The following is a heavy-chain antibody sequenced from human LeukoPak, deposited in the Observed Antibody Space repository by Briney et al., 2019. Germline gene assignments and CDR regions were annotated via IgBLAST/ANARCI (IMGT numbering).Heavy chain of an antibody. CDR1: GGSISSSSYY. J-gene: IGHJ4*02. CDR2: IYYSGST. CDR3: AREEGDY. Sequence: SETLSLTCTVSGGSISSSSYYWGWIRQPPGKGLEWIGYIYYSGSTNYNPSLKSRVTISVDTSKNQFSLKLSSVTAADTAVYYCAREEGDYWGQGTLVTVSS. V-gene: IGHV4-61*01.